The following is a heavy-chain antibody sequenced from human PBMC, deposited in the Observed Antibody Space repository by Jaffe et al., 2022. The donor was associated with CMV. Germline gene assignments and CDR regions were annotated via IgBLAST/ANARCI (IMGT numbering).Heavy chain of an antibody. CDR3: ARMADTAMDYNFDY. Sequence: QVQLQESGPGLVKPSETLSLTCTVSGGSISSYYWSWIRQPPGKGLEWIGYIYYSGSTNYNPSLKSRVTISVDTSKNQFSLKLSSVTAADTAVYYCARMADTAMDYNFDYWGQGTLVTVSS. CDR2: IYYSGST. V-gene: IGHV4-59*01. J-gene: IGHJ4*02. D-gene: IGHD5-18*01. CDR1: GGSISSYY.